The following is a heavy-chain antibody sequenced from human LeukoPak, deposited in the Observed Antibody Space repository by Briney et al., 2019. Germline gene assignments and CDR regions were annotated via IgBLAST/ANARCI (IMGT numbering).Heavy chain of an antibody. CDR2: ISGSGGST. CDR3: AKDRDYGGPRVFDY. D-gene: IGHD4-17*01. V-gene: IGHV3-23*01. Sequence: GGSPRLSCAASGFTLSSFAMSWVRQAPGKGLEWVSAISGSGGSTYYADSVKGRFTISRDNSKNTLYLQMNSLRAEDTAVYYCAKDRDYGGPRVFDYWGQGTLVTVSS. J-gene: IGHJ4*02. CDR1: GFTLSSFA.